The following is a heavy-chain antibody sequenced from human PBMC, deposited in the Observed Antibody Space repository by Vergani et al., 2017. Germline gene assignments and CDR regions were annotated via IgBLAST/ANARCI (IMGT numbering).Heavy chain of an antibody. V-gene: IGHV4-34*01. CDR1: GGSFTSYH. D-gene: IGHD4-11*01. CDR3: ARVNTETNGHLYPSYDMDV. CDR2: IDHTGRH. J-gene: IGHJ6*02. Sequence: QVQLQQWGGGLLKPSETLSLTCVVNGGSFTSYHWTWIRQSPEEGLEWVGDIDHTGRHDYNPSRTSRLTMSVDKSRNQFPLTRHSVTATDTAISFCARVNTETNGHLYPSYDMDVWGQGTAVTVS.